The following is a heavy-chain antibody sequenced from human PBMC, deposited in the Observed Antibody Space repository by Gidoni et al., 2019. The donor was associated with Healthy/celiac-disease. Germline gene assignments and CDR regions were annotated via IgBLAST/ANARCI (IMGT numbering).Heavy chain of an antibody. CDR2: IYYSGST. D-gene: IGHD2-2*01. V-gene: IGHV4-39*07. J-gene: IGHJ4*02. CDR3: AKIVVPAAPGDDY. Sequence: QLQLQESGPGLVKPSETLSLTCTVSGGSISSSSYYWGWIRQPPGKGLEWIGSIYYSGSTYYNPSLKSRVTISVDTSKNQFSLKLSSVTAADTAVYYCAKIVVPAAPGDDYWGQGTLVTVSS. CDR1: GGSISSSSYY.